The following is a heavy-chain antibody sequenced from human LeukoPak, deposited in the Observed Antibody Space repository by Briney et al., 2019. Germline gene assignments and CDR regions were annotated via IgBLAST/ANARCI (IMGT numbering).Heavy chain of an antibody. J-gene: IGHJ4*02. V-gene: IGHV4-31*03. D-gene: IGHD4-17*01. CDR3: ASLMTTEYYFDY. CDR1: GGSISSGGYY. Sequence: PSQTLPLTCTVSGGSISSGGYYWSWIRQHPGKGLEWIGYIYYSGSTYYNPSLKSRVTISVDTSKNQFSLKLSSVTAADTAVYYCASLMTTEYYFDYWGQGTLVTVSS. CDR2: IYYSGST.